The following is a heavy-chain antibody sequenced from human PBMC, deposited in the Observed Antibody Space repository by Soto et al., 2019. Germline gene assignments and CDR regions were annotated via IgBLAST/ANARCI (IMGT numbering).Heavy chain of an antibody. CDR3: AREKRNWYYYDSSGSLDAFDI. J-gene: IGHJ3*02. V-gene: IGHV3-23*01. CDR2: ISGSGGGT. Sequence: LRLSCAASGFTFSSYAMSWVRQAPGKGLEWVSTISGSGGGTYYADSVKGRFTISRDNSKNTLYLQMNSLRAEDTAVYYCAREKRNWYYYDSSGSLDAFDIWGQGTMVTVSS. D-gene: IGHD3-22*01. CDR1: GFTFSSYA.